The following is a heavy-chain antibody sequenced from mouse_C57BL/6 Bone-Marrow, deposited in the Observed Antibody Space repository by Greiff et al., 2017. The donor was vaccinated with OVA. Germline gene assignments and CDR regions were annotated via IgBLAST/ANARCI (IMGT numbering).Heavy chain of an antibody. J-gene: IGHJ2*01. D-gene: IGHD3-3*01. CDR3: ARDEGRFDY. V-gene: IGHV5-4*01. Sequence: EVQRVESGGGLVKPGGSLKLSCAASGFTFSSYAMSWVRQTPEKRLEWVATISDGGSYTYYPDNVKGRFTISRDNAKNNLYLQMSHLKSEDTAMYYCARDEGRFDYWGQGTTLTVSS. CDR1: GFTFSSYA. CDR2: ISDGGSYT.